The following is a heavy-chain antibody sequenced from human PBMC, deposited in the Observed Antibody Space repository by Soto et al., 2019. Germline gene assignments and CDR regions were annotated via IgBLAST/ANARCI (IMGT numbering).Heavy chain of an antibody. J-gene: IGHJ4*02. CDR3: ARSLANYDFWSGYN. Sequence: SETLSLTCTVSGGSISSGGYYWSWIRQHPGKGLEWIGYIYYSGSTYYNPSLKSRVTISVDTSKNQFSLKLSSVTAADTAVYYCARSLANYDFWSGYNWGQGTLVTVSS. V-gene: IGHV4-31*03. D-gene: IGHD3-3*01. CDR2: IYYSGST. CDR1: GGSISSGGYY.